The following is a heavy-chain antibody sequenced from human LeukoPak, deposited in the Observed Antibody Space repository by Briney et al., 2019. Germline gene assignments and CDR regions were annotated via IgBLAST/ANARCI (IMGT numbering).Heavy chain of an antibody. V-gene: IGHV3-23*01. J-gene: IGHJ4*02. CDR3: AKDRTYDSSGYYPKYYFDY. Sequence: GGSLRLSCAASGFTFSSYAMSWVRQAPGKGLESVSAISGSGGSTYYADSVKGRFTISRDNSKNTLYLQMNSLRAEDTAVYYCAKDRTYDSSGYYPKYYFDYWGQGTLVTVSS. D-gene: IGHD3-22*01. CDR1: GFTFSSYA. CDR2: ISGSGGST.